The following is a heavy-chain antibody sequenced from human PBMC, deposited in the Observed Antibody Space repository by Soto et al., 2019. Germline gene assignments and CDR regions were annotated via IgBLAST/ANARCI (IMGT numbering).Heavy chain of an antibody. V-gene: IGHV4-31*03. D-gene: IGHD3-16*02. CDR3: ARAAPPGSLVGFDY. CDR1: GGSISSGGYY. Sequence: SETLSLTCTVSGGSISSGGYYWSWIRQHPGKGLEWIGYIYYSGSTYYNPSLKSRVTISVDTSKNQFSLKLSSVTAADTAVYYCARAAPPGSLVGFDYWGQGTLVTVSS. CDR2: IYYSGST. J-gene: IGHJ4*02.